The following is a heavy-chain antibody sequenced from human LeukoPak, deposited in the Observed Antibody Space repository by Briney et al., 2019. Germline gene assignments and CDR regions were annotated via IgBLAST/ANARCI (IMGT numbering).Heavy chain of an antibody. J-gene: IGHJ5*02. D-gene: IGHD3-3*01. CDR2: IYYSGST. CDR1: GGSISSGDYY. CDR3: ARTFSGYDFWSGYSTENNWFDP. V-gene: IGHV4-30-4*08. Sequence: SETLSLTCTVSGGSISSGDYYWSWIRQPPGKGLEWIGYIYYSGSTYYNPSLKSRVTISVDTSKNQFSLKLSSVTAADTAVYYCARTFSGYDFWSGYSTENNWFDPWGQGTLVTASS.